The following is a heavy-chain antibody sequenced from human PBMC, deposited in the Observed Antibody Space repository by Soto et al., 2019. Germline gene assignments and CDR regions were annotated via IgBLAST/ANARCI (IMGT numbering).Heavy chain of an antibody. CDR2: ISSSGSTI. CDR1: GFTFGASA. V-gene: IGHV3-11*01. J-gene: IGHJ4*02. CDR3: ARSHLYYDSSGYPDY. D-gene: IGHD3-22*01. Sequence: PGGSLRLSCAASGFTFGASALQWVRQASGKGLEWVSYISSSGSTIYYADSVKGRFTISRDNAKNSLYLQMNSLRAEDTAVYYCARSHLYYDSSGYPDYWGQGTLVTVSS.